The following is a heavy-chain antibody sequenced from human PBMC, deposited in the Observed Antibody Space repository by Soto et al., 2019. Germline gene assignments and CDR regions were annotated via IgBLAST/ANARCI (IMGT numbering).Heavy chain of an antibody. CDR3: ARSGYSYGYRDAGMDV. CDR1: GGYFSGYS. J-gene: IGHJ6*02. D-gene: IGHD5-18*01. Sequence: PSETLSLTCAVYGGYFSGYSWTWIRQPPGTGLEWIGEINHTGSTNYNPSLKSRVTISVDTSKNQFSLKLSSVTAADTAVYYCARSGYSYGYRDAGMDVWGQGTTVTVSS. V-gene: IGHV4-34*01. CDR2: INHTGST.